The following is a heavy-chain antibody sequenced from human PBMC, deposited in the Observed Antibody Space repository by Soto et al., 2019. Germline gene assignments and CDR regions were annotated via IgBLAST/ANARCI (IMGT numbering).Heavy chain of an antibody. CDR1: GGSFSCYY. CDR2: INHSGST. V-gene: IGHV4-34*01. CDR3: ARGRSRDTIFGVVIINYGMDV. J-gene: IGHJ6*02. D-gene: IGHD3-3*01. Sequence: SETLSLTCAVYGGSFSCYYWSWIRQPPGKGLEWIGEINHSGSTNYNPSLKSRVTISVDTSKNQFSLKLSSVTAADTAVYYCARGRSRDTIFGVVIINYGMDVWGQGTTVTVSS.